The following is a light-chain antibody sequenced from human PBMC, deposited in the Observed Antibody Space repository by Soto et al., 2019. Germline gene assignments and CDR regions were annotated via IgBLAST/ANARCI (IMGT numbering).Light chain of an antibody. V-gene: IGKV3-15*01. J-gene: IGKJ1*01. CDR2: GAA. CDR1: QSVFSS. CDR3: QQYHTVPA. Sequence: VMTQSPATLSVSPGDRATLSCRASQSVFSSLAWYQQKPGQAPRLLIYGAATRATGIPARFSGSGSGTEFTLTIGCLQAEDVAVYYCQQYHTVPAFGQATKLAFK.